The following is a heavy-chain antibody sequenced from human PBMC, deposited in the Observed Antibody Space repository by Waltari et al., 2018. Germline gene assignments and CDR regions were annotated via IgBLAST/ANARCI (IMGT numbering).Heavy chain of an antibody. D-gene: IGHD6-13*01. CDR1: GGSFSGYY. CDR3: ARGFRAAAGTGIDY. J-gene: IGHJ4*02. CDR2: INQSGST. V-gene: IGHV4-34*01. Sequence: QVQLQQWGAGLLKPSETLSLTCAVYGGSFSGYYWRWLRQPPGKGLEWIGEINQSGSTNYNPTLKRRVTISVDTAKTQFSLKLSSVTAADTAVYYCARGFRAAAGTGIDYWGQGTLVTVSS.